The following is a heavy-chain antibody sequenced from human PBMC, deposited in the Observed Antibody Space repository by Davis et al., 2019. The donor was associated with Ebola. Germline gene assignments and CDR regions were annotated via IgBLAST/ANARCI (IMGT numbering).Heavy chain of an antibody. CDR1: GGSISSSNW. J-gene: IGHJ4*02. D-gene: IGHD3-9*01. V-gene: IGHV4-4*02. CDR2: IYHSGST. Sequence: SETLSLTCAVSGGSISSSNWWRWVRQPPGKGLEWIGEIYHSGSTNYNPSLKSRVTISVDKSKNQFSLKLSSVTAADTAVYYCARGGYDILTGYYYFDYWGQGTLVTVSS. CDR3: ARGGYDILTGYYYFDY.